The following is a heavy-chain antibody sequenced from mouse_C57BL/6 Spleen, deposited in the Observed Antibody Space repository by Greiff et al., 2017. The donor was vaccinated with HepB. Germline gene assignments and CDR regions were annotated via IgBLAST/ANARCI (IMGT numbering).Heavy chain of an antibody. CDR3: ARSPFITTVVDPYYAMDY. CDR1: GYAFSSSW. V-gene: IGHV1-82*01. Sequence: VKLQQSGPELVKPGASVKISCKASGYAFSSSWMNWVKQRPGKGLEWIGRIYPGDGDTNYNGKFKGKATLTADKSSSTAYMQLSSLTSEDSAVYFCARSPFITTVVDPYYAMDYWGQGTSVTVSS. J-gene: IGHJ4*01. D-gene: IGHD1-1*01. CDR2: IYPGDGDT.